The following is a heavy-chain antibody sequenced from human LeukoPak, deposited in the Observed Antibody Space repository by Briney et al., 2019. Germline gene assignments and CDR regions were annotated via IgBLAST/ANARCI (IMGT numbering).Heavy chain of an antibody. CDR3: ARDPVEWELLLDY. CDR1: GFTFSNYW. J-gene: IGHJ4*02. D-gene: IGHD1-26*01. V-gene: IGHV3-7*01. Sequence: SGGSLRLSCAASGFTFSNYWMGWVRQAPGKRPEWVANMNIDGSEKYYADSVEGRFSISRDNARNSVYLQMASLRVEDTAVYCCARDPVEWELLLDYWGQGTLVTVSS. CDR2: MNIDGSEK.